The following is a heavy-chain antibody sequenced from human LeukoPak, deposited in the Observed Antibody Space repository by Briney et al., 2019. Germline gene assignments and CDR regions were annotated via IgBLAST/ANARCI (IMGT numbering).Heavy chain of an antibody. J-gene: IGHJ5*02. D-gene: IGHD4-17*01. Sequence: ASVKVSCKASGYTFTSYYMHWVRQAPGQGLEWMGIINPSGGSTSYAQKFQGRVTMTRDTSTSTVYMELSSLRSDDTAVYYCARDQISGYGDSNWFDPWGQGTLVTVSS. CDR1: GYTFTSYY. CDR3: ARDQISGYGDSNWFDP. V-gene: IGHV1-46*01. CDR2: INPSGGST.